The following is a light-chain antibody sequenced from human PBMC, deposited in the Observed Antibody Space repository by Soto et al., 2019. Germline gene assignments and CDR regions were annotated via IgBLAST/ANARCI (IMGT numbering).Light chain of an antibody. CDR1: SSDVGGYNY. J-gene: IGLJ2*01. V-gene: IGLV2-8*01. CDR3: SSSAGSNKF. Sequence: QSALTQPPSASGSPGQSVTISCTGTSSDVGGYNYVSWYQQHPGKAPKLMIYDVSKRPSGVPDRFSGSKSGNTASLTVSGLQAEDEADYYCSSSAGSNKFFGGGTKLTVL. CDR2: DVS.